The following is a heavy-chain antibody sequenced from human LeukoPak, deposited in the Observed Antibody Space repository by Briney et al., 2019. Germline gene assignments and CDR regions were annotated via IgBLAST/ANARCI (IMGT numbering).Heavy chain of an antibody. CDR3: ARVSYYDSSGYDY. J-gene: IGHJ4*02. Sequence: ASVKVSFKASGYTFTGYYMHWVRQAPGQGLEWMGWINPNSGGTNYAQKFQGRVTMTRDTSISTAYMELSRLRSDDTAVYYCARVSYYDSSGYDYWGQGTLVTVSS. D-gene: IGHD3-22*01. V-gene: IGHV1-2*02. CDR1: GYTFTGYY. CDR2: INPNSGGT.